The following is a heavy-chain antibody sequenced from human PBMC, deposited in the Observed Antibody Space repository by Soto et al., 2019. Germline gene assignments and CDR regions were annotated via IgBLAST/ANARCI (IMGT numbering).Heavy chain of an antibody. V-gene: IGHV3-7*04. CDR2: INQDGSEK. CDR1: ESTVSRDW. D-gene: IGHD1-26*01. Sequence: EVHLVESGGGLVQTGGSLRLSCAIFESTVSRDWMNWVRQAPGKGLEWVAHINQDGSEKYYVDSVKGRFTISRDNAKKSLCQQMSSLRTADTAIYYGSGGVGDAFWGQGTLVTVSS. CDR3: SGGVGDAF. J-gene: IGHJ4*02.